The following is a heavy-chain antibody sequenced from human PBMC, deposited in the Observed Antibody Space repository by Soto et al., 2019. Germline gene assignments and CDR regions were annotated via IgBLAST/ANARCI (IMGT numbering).Heavy chain of an antibody. CDR3: TRDGDGRMTTNPYYYYGMDV. J-gene: IGHJ6*02. CDR2: VYYSGGA. V-gene: IGHV4-59*01. CDR1: GGSISGYY. Sequence: SETLSLTCTVSGGSISGYYWSWIRQPPGKGLEWIGNVYYSGGAKYNPSFKRRVSISVDTSKNQFSLNLSSVTAADTAVYYCTRDGDGRMTTNPYYYYGMDVWGPGITVTVSS. D-gene: IGHD2-21*02.